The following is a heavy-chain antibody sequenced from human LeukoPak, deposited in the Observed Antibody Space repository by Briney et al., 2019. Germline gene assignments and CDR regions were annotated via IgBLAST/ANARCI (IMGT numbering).Heavy chain of an antibody. CDR2: ISNNGGYT. J-gene: IGHJ6*02. Sequence: GGSLRLSCAASGFTFSSYAMSWIRQAPGKGLEWVSAISNNGGYTYYADSVQGRFTISRDNSKSTLCLQMNSLRAEDTAVYYCAGGDYGDYPTYYYYGMDVWGQGTTVTVSS. CDR3: AGGDYGDYPTYYYYGMDV. V-gene: IGHV3-23*01. CDR1: GFTFSSYA. D-gene: IGHD4-17*01.